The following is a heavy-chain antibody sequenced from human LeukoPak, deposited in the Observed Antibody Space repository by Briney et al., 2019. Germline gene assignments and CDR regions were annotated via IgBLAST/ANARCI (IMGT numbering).Heavy chain of an antibody. J-gene: IGHJ4*02. CDR3: ARDPDNYGSGSYGDY. CDR1: GFTFSNYN. Sequence: PGGSLRLSCAASGFTFSNYNMNWVRQAPGKGLEWVSSISSSGRFIYYADSVKGRFTISRDNAKNSLYLHMNSLRAEDTVVYYCARDPDNYGSGSYGDYWGQGTLVTVSS. D-gene: IGHD3-10*01. V-gene: IGHV3-21*01. CDR2: ISSSGRFI.